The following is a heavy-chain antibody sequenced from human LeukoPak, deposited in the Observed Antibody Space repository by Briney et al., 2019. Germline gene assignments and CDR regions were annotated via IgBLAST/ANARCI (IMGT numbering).Heavy chain of an antibody. J-gene: IGHJ4*02. Sequence: GSLRLSCAASGFTVSSNYMSWVRQAPGKGLEWVSVIYSGGSTYYADSVKGRFTISRDNAKNSLYLQMNSLRAEDTAVYYCARVEEGYYYDSSGYYPDYWGQGTLVTVSS. CDR2: IYSGGST. CDR3: ARVEEGYYYDSSGYYPDY. CDR1: GFTVSSNY. V-gene: IGHV3-66*01. D-gene: IGHD3-22*01.